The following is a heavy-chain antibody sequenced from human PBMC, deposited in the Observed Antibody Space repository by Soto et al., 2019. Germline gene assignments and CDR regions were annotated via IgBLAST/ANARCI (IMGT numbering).Heavy chain of an antibody. CDR2: IFPHDSDT. V-gene: IGHV5-51*01. J-gene: IGHJ5*02. CDR3: ARQGTISNSRNWLDP. Sequence: GESLKISCRASGFDFTDYWIAWVRQVPGKGLEWLGIIFPHDSDTRYNPSFQGQVSISADKSVSIAYLQWSSLQAPDTGIYYCARQGTISNSRNWLDPWGQGTLVTVSS. CDR1: GFDFTDYW. D-gene: IGHD1-26*01.